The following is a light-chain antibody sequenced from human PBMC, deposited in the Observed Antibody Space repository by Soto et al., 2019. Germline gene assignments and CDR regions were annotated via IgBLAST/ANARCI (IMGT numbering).Light chain of an antibody. J-gene: IGKJ1*01. CDR3: QRYNSAPQT. CDR2: AAS. V-gene: IGKV1-27*01. CDR1: QGISNY. Sequence: DIQMTQSPSSLSASVGDRVTITCRASQGISNYLAWYQQTPGKVPNLLIYAASTLQSGVPSRFSGSGSGTHFTLTISSLQPADAATYYCQRYNSAPQTFGQGTKVEIK.